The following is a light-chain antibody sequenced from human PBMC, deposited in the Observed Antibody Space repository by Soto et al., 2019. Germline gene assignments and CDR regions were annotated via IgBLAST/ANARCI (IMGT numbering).Light chain of an antibody. Sequence: QSVLAQPASVSGSFGQSITISCSGPNTDLGVYGYVSWYQHHPGKAPKLLIYDVNNRPSGISDRFSGSKSGDTASLTISGLQAEDEADYFCFSKISGFVEGFGTGTKVTVL. V-gene: IGLV2-14*01. CDR2: DVN. J-gene: IGLJ1*01. CDR3: FSKISGFVEG. CDR1: NTDLGVYGY.